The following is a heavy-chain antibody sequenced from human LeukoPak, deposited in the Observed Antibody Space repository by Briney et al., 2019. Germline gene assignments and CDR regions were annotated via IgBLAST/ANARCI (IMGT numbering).Heavy chain of an antibody. V-gene: IGHV5-51*01. J-gene: IGHJ3*01. CDR3: VRLGLAVADLYDAFDV. D-gene: IGHD6-19*01. CDR1: GYTFGKSW. Sequence: GESLTISCQAPGYTFGKSWIGWVRQMPGKGLEYMGIIYPSDFSTRYSPSFEGQVTISADRSINTAYLQWRSLRASDTATYFCVRLGLAVADLYDAFDVWGQGTMVSV. CDR2: IYPSDFST.